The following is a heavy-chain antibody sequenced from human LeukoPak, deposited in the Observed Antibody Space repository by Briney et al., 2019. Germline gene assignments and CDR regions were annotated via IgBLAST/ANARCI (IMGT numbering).Heavy chain of an antibody. Sequence: GASVKVSCKASGYTFTGYYIHWVRQAPGQGLEWMGWINPNSGGTNYAQKFQGRVTMTRDTSISTAYMELSRLRSDDTAVYYCARDGCSGSCSGYDYWGQGTLVTVSS. CDR1: GYTFTGYY. D-gene: IGHD6-19*01. CDR3: ARDGCSGSCSGYDY. CDR2: INPNSGGT. J-gene: IGHJ4*02. V-gene: IGHV1-2*02.